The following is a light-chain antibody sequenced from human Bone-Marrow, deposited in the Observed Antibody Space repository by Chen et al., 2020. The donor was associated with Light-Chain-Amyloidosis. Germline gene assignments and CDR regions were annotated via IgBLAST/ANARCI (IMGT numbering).Light chain of an antibody. CDR1: QSVSSY. V-gene: IGKV3-11*01. CDR3: QQRSNWPLT. J-gene: IGKJ4*01. Sequence: EIVLTQSPATLSFSPGERATLSCRASQSVSSYLAWYQQKPGQAPRLLIYDASNRATGIPARFSGSGSRTDFTLTISSLEPEDFAVYYCQQRSNWPLTFGGGTKVEIK. CDR2: DAS.